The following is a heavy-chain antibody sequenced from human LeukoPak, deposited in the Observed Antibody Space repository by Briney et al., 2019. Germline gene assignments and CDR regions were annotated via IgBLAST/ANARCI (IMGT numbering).Heavy chain of an antibody. CDR3: AKGVEPLAANTLAY. D-gene: IGHD1-14*01. V-gene: IGHV3-23*01. CDR1: GFTFSRSA. Sequence: PGGSLRLSCAASGFTFSRSAMTWVRQGPGTGLEFVASIIYSGGATYYADSVKGRFTISRDNSKNTLYLQMNSLRAEDTALYYCAKGVEPLAANTLAYWGQGTLVTVSS. J-gene: IGHJ4*02. CDR2: IIYSGGAT.